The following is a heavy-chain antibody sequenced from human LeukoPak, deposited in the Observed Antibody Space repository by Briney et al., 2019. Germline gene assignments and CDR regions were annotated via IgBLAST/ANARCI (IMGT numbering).Heavy chain of an antibody. D-gene: IGHD6-19*01. CDR1: GFTFSSYW. CDR2: IKQDGSEK. V-gene: IGHV3-7*01. J-gene: IGHJ4*02. CDR3: AKGSLDGWLVTYRYFDN. Sequence: GGSLRLSCAASGFTFSSYWMSWVRQAPGKGLEWVANIKQDGSEKYYVDSVKGRFTISRDNAKNSLYLQMNSLRVEDTAVYYCAKGSLDGWLVTYRYFDNWGQGTLVTVSS.